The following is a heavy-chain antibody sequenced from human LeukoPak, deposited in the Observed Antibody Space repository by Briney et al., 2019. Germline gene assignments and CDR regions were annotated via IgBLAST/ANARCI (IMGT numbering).Heavy chain of an antibody. CDR1: GFTFSDYY. D-gene: IGHD4-17*01. CDR2: ISSSGSTI. Sequence: GGSLRLSCAASGFTFSDYYMSWIRQAPGKGLEWVSYISSSGSTIYYADSVKGRFTISRDNAKNSPYLQMNSLRAEDTAVYYRARGDYGDPYYFDYWGQGTLVTVSS. J-gene: IGHJ4*02. CDR3: ARGDYGDPYYFDY. V-gene: IGHV3-11*01.